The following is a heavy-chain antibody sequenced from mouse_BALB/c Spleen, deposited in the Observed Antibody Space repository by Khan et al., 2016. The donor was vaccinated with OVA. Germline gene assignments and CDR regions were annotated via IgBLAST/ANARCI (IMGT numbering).Heavy chain of an antibody. J-gene: IGHJ4*01. Sequence: EVELVESGGGVVKPGGSLKLSCSASGFTFSSYAMSWVRQTPEKRLEWVATISSGGHYTFYPDSVKGRFTISRDSAKNTLYLQMISLRSEETAMYYCARSLGDYYAMDYWGQGTSVTVSS. CDR1: GFTFSSYA. V-gene: IGHV5-9-3*01. CDR3: ARSLGDYYAMDY. CDR2: ISSGGHYT. D-gene: IGHD2-13*01.